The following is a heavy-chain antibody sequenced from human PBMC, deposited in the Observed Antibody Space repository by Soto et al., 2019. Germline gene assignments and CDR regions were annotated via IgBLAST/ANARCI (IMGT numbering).Heavy chain of an antibody. J-gene: IGHJ6*01. V-gene: IGHV3-33*01. D-gene: IGHD2-15*01. CDR1: GFTFSSYG. CDR2: IWYDGSNK. Sequence: QVQLVESGGGVVQPGRSLRLSCAASGFTFSSYGMHWVRQAPGKGLEWVAVIWYDGSNKYYADSVKGRFTISRDNSKNTLYLQMNSLRAEDTAVYYCARDPPLGYCSGGSCYSFYYYGMDVWGQGPTVTVSS. CDR3: ARDPPLGYCSGGSCYSFYYYGMDV.